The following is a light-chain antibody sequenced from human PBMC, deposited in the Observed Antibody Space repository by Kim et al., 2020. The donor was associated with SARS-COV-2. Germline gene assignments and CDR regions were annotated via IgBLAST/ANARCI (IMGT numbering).Light chain of an antibody. CDR2: GAS. CDR3: QHYNNWPWT. Sequence: VSPGERATPACRASQSVNSNVAWYQHKPGQAPRLLMYGASNRATGIPARFSGSGSWTEFTLTISSLQSEDFAVYYCQHYNNWPWTLGQGTKVDIK. J-gene: IGKJ1*01. CDR1: QSVNSN. V-gene: IGKV3-15*01.